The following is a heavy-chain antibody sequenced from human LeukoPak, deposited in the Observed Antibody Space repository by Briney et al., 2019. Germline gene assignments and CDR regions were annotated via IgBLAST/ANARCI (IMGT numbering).Heavy chain of an antibody. D-gene: IGHD6-13*01. Sequence: SETLSLTCAVYGGSFSGYYWSWIRQPPGKGLEWIGEINHSGSTNYNPSLKSRVTISVDTSKNQFSLKLSSVTAADTAAYYCARRGIGSSRGYFQHWGQGALVTVSS. CDR3: ARRGIGSSRGYFQH. CDR1: GGSFSGYY. V-gene: IGHV4-34*01. CDR2: INHSGST. J-gene: IGHJ1*01.